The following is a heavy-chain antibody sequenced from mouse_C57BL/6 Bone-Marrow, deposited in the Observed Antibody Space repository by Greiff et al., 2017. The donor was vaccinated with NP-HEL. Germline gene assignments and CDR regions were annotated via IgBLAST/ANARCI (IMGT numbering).Heavy chain of an antibody. J-gene: IGHJ3*01. V-gene: IGHV1-81*01. D-gene: IGHD1-1*01. CDR3: GSDWFAY. CDR2: IYPRSGNT. Sequence: QVQLKESGAELARPGASVKLSCKASGYTFTSYGISWVKQRTGQGLEWIGEIYPRSGNTYYNEKFKGKATLTADKSSSTAYMELRSLTSEDSAVYFCGSDWFAYWGQGTLVTVSA. CDR1: GYTFTSYG.